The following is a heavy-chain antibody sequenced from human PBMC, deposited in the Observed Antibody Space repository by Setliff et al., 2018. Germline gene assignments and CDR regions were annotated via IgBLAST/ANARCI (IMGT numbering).Heavy chain of an antibody. Sequence: GGSLRLSCAASALTFSSYWMNWVRQAPGKGLEWLASINPHGSEKYYADSVKGRFTISRDNAKNSLSLQMNNLRTDDTAVYYCFGAGTCSYWGQGTLVTVSS. CDR3: FGAGTCSY. D-gene: IGHD3-10*01. CDR1: ALTFSSYW. CDR2: INPHGSEK. V-gene: IGHV3-7*01. J-gene: IGHJ4*02.